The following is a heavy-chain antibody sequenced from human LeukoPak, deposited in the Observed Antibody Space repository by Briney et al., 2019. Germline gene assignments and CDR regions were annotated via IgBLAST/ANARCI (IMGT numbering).Heavy chain of an antibody. CDR1: GGSISSSSYY. CDR3: ARHTVGAYGY. J-gene: IGHJ4*02. CDR2: IYYSGST. D-gene: IGHD1-26*01. Sequence: SETLSLTCTVSGGSISSSSYYWGWIRQPPEKGLEWIGSIYYSGSTYYNPSLKSRVTISPDTSKNQFSLKLSSVTAADTALYYCARHTVGAYGYWGQGTLVTVSS. V-gene: IGHV4-39*01.